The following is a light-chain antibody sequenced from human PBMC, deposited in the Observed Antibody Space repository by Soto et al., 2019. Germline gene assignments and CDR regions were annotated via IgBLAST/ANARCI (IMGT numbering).Light chain of an antibody. CDR1: QGISSY. Sequence: AIRMTQSPSSLSASTGDRVTITCRASQGISSYLACYQQKPGKAPKLLIYAASSLQSGVPSGFSGNGSGTDFTLIISSLQPEDFATYYCQQAYSFPITFGQGTRLE. V-gene: IGKV1-8*01. CDR3: QQAYSFPIT. J-gene: IGKJ5*01. CDR2: AAS.